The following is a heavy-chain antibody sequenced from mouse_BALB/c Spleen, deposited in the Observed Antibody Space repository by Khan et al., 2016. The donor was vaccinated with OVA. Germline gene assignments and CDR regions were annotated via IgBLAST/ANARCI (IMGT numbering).Heavy chain of an antibody. D-gene: IGHD2-4*01. CDR1: GYSITSDYA. CDR2: ISYSGST. Sequence: VQLKQSGPGLVKPSQSLSLTCTVTGYSITSDYAWNWIRQFPGNILEWMGYISYSGSTNYNQSLKSRTSITRDTSKNQFNLQLNSVTTEDTVAYYCARDDSRYNYAMDYWGQGTSVTVSS. J-gene: IGHJ4*01. CDR3: ARDDSRYNYAMDY. V-gene: IGHV3-2*02.